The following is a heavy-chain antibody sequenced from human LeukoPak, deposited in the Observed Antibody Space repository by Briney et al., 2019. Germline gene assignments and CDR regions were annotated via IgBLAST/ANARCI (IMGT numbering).Heavy chain of an antibody. CDR2: IIPIFGTA. Sequence: ASVTVSFKASGGTFSSYAISWVRQAPGQGLEWMGGIIPIFGTANYAQKFQGRVTITADESTSTAYMELSSLRSEDTAVYYCARDRGIAAAGVNWFDPWGQGTLVTVSS. CDR3: ARDRGIAAAGVNWFDP. V-gene: IGHV1-69*13. J-gene: IGHJ5*02. D-gene: IGHD6-13*01. CDR1: GGTFSSYA.